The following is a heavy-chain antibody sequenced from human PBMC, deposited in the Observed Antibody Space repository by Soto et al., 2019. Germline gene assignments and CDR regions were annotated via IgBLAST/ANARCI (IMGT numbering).Heavy chain of an antibody. D-gene: IGHD1-7*01. J-gene: IGHJ4*01. Sequence: ASVKVCCKASGYTFTSYGSRWVRQDNGQGLEWMGWISAYNGNTNYAQKLQGRVTMTTDTSTSTAYMELSSLRSEDTATYYCAANKNNWNYESYYRGHGTPVTV. CDR3: AANKNNWNYESYY. V-gene: IGHV1-18*01. CDR2: ISAYNGNT. CDR1: GYTFTSYG.